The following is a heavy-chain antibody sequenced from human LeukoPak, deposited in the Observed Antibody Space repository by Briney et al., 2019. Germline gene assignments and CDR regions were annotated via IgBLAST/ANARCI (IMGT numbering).Heavy chain of an antibody. CDR1: GFTFSSYD. D-gene: IGHD1-1*01. J-gene: IGHJ6*03. CDR2: IGTAGDT. V-gene: IGHV3-13*01. CDR3: ARAGGNYYYMDV. Sequence: GGSLRLSCAASGFTFSSYDMHWVRQAPGKGLEWVSAIGTAGDTYYPGSVKGRFTISRENAKNSLYLQMNSLRAGDTAVYYCARAGGNYYYMDVWGKGTTVTVSS.